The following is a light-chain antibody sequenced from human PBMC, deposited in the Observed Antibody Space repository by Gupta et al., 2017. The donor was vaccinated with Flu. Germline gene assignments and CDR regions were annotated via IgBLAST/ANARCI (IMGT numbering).Light chain of an antibody. CDR2: KVS. CDR3: MQHTHWPRT. V-gene: IGKV2-30*01. Sequence: DVVMTQSPLSLPVTLGQPASISCRSSQSLVSSDGNTYLNWFQQRPGQSPRRLIYKVSNRDSGVPDRFSGSGSGTDFTLKISRVEVDDVGVYYCMQHTHWPRTFGQGTKVEIK. J-gene: IGKJ1*01. CDR1: QSLVSSDGNTY.